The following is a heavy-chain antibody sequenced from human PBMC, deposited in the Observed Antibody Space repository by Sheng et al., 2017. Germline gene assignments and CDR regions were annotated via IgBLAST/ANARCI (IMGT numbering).Heavy chain of an antibody. V-gene: IGHV3-30*18. CDR3: AKPPEGPTYYDFWSGYQPHMDV. Sequence: QVQLVESGGGVVQPGRSLRLSCAASGFTFSSYGMHWVRQAPGKGLEWVAVISYDGSNKYYADSVKGRFTISRDNSKNTLYLQMNSLRAEDTAVYYCAKPPEGPTYYDFWSGYQPHMDVWGQGTTVTVSS. CDR2: ISYDGSNK. D-gene: IGHD3-3*01. J-gene: IGHJ6*02. CDR1: GFTFSSYG.